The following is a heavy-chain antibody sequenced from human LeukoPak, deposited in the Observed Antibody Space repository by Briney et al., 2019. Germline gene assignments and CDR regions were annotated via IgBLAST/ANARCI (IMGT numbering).Heavy chain of an antibody. CDR2: ISAYNGNT. CDR3: ALGTAISSSWYSLTDY. V-gene: IGHV1-18*01. CDR1: GYTFTSYG. D-gene: IGHD6-13*01. J-gene: IGHJ4*02. Sequence: GASVKVSCKASGYTFTSYGISWGRQAPGQGLEWMGWISAYNGNTNYAQKLQGRVTMTTDTSTSTAYMELRSLRSDDTAVYYCALGTAISSSWYSLTDYWGQGTLVTVTS.